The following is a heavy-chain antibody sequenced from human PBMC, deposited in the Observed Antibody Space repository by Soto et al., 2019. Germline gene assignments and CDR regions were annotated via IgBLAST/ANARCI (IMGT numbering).Heavy chain of an antibody. CDR3: VRSGDNYNLLDY. D-gene: IGHD1-1*01. Sequence: GGSLRLSCAASGFTFSDHYMSWIRQAPGKGLEWIGYSSNSGSFTRYADSVEGRFSISRDNAKNSLFLQINSLRGDDTAIYYCVRSGDNYNLLDYWGQGTPVTVSS. V-gene: IGHV3-11*06. CDR1: GFTFSDHY. CDR2: SSNSGSFT. J-gene: IGHJ4*02.